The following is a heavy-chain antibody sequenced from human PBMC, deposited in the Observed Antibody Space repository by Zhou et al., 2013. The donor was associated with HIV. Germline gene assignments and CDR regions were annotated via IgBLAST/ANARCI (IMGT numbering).Heavy chain of an antibody. Sequence: QVQLQESGPGLMKPSETLSLTCTVSGGSVSAYYWSWLRQPAGKELEWIGRIYHSGSFNYNPSLQSRVAMSIDTPNNHFSLRLTSVTAADTALYYCARDRGPRSFDSWGPEPWSPSPQ. D-gene: IGHD3-10*01. CDR1: GGSVSAYY. V-gene: IGHV4-4*07. CDR3: ARDRGPRSFDS. J-gene: IGHJ4*01. CDR2: IYHSGSF.